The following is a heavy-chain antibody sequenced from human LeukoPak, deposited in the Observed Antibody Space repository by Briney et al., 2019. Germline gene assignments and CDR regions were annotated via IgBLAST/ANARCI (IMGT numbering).Heavy chain of an antibody. D-gene: IGHD3-22*01. CDR2: ISAYNGNT. CDR3: AADDYYDSSGRYFQH. Sequence: ASVRVSCKASGYTFTSYGISWVRQAPGQGLEWMGWISAYNGNTNYAQKLQGRVTMTTDTSTSTAYMELRSLRSDHTAVYYCAADDYYDSSGRYFQHWGQGTLVTVSS. CDR1: GYTFTSYG. V-gene: IGHV1-18*01. J-gene: IGHJ1*01.